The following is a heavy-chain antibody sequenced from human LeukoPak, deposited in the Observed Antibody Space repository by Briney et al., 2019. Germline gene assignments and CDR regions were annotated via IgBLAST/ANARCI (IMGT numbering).Heavy chain of an antibody. Sequence: PSETLSLTCTVSGCSISSSSYYWGWIRQPPGKGLEWIGRFYYSGSTYYNPSLKSRVTISVDTSKNQFSLKLSSVTAADTAVYYCARDPDALDNEGWFDPWGQGTLVTVSS. CDR2: FYYSGST. CDR1: GCSISSSSYY. V-gene: IGHV4-39*07. CDR3: ARDPDALDNEGWFDP. J-gene: IGHJ5*02. D-gene: IGHD1-1*01.